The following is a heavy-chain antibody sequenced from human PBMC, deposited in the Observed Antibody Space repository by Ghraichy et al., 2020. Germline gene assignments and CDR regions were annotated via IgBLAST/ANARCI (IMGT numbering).Heavy chain of an antibody. J-gene: IGHJ3*01. D-gene: IGHD2-8*01. V-gene: IGHV3-23*01. Sequence: GGSLRLSCAASGFIFSDYALTWVRQAPGKGLEWVSSISGSGGVTSYTDSVKGRFTISRDNSRTTLYLQMNSLRAEDTAVFYCGRDPNGDYVGAFDFWGQGTLVTVSS. CDR2: ISGSGGVT. CDR3: GRDPNGDYVGAFDF. CDR1: GFIFSDYA.